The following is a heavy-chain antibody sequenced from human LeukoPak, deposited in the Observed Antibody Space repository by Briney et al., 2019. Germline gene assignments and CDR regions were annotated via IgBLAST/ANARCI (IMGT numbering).Heavy chain of an antibody. CDR1: GFTFSSYA. Sequence: PGGSLRLSCAASGFTFSSYAMTWVRQAPGKGLECVSLISGGGDSTSYTDSVEGRFTISRDNSRDTLYLQMNSLRAEDTAVYYCARRYASGTFDAFDIWGQGTMVTVSS. J-gene: IGHJ3*02. CDR2: ISGGGDST. CDR3: ARRYASGTFDAFDI. V-gene: IGHV3-23*01. D-gene: IGHD3-10*01.